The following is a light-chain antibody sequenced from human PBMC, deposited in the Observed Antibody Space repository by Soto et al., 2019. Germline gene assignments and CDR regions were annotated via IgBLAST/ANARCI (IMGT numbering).Light chain of an antibody. J-gene: IGLJ2*01. Sequence: SYELTQPPSVSVSPGQTASITCSGEKLGAKYSCWYQKKPGQSPVLVIYQDSKRPSGIPERFSGSNSGNTATMTISGTQAMDEADYSCQAGESSTVVFGGGTKLTVL. CDR3: QAGESSTVV. CDR1: KLGAKY. V-gene: IGLV3-1*01. CDR2: QDS.